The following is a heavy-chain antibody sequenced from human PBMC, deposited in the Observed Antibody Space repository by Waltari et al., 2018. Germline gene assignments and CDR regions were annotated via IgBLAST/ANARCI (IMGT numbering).Heavy chain of an antibody. Sequence: QVQLVQSGAEVKKPGSSVKVSCKASGGTFSSYAISWVRQAPGQGLEWMGGIIPILGIANYAQKFQGRVTITADESTSTAYMELSSLRSEDTAVYYCARRTIVVGATTYYYYMDVWGKGTTVTVSS. V-gene: IGHV1-69*04. CDR1: GGTFSSYA. D-gene: IGHD2-15*01. CDR2: IIPILGIA. CDR3: ARRTIVVGATTYYYYMDV. J-gene: IGHJ6*03.